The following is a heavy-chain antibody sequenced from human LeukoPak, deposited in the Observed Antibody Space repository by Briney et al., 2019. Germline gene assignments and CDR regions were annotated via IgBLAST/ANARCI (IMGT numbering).Heavy chain of an antibody. J-gene: IGHJ4*02. CDR3: ARGLSGWSGVTLGDY. Sequence: ASVKVSYKASGYTFTSYGISWVRQAPGQGLEWMGWISAYNGNTNYAQKLQGRVTMTTDTSTSTAYMELRSLRSDDTAVYYCARGLSGWSGVTLGDYWGQGTLVPVS. D-gene: IGHD6-19*01. V-gene: IGHV1-18*01. CDR1: GYTFTSYG. CDR2: ISAYNGNT.